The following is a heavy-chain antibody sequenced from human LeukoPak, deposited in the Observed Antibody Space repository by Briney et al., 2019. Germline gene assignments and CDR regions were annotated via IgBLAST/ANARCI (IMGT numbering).Heavy chain of an antibody. D-gene: IGHD6-13*01. V-gene: IGHV1-2*02. Sequence: ASVKVSCKASGYTFTSYGISWVRQAPGQGLEWMGWIHPKSAGTNYAQRFQGRVTMTRDTSITTDYMHLTRLTSDDTAVYYCARAPSPLSAAADPHLDYWGQGTLVAVSS. J-gene: IGHJ4*02. CDR3: ARAPSPLSAAADPHLDY. CDR2: IHPKSAGT. CDR1: GYTFTSYG.